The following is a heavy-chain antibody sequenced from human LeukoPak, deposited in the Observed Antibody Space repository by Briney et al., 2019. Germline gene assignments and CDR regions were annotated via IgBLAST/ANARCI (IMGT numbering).Heavy chain of an antibody. CDR2: ISGGGGDA. J-gene: IGHJ4*02. CDR3: AKTPKLIRGTPDY. D-gene: IGHD3-10*01. CDR1: GFTFSSYW. V-gene: IGHV3-23*01. Sequence: PGGSLRLSCAASGFTFSSYWMTWVRQAPGKGLEWVSVISGGGGDANYADSVKGRFTISRDNSKDTLYLQMSSLRAEDTAIYYCAKTPKLIRGTPDYWGQGTLVIVSS.